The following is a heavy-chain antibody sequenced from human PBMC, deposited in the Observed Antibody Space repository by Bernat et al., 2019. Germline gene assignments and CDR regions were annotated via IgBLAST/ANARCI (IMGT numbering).Heavy chain of an antibody. CDR3: AKDRRVVTGVGRQNFDH. CDR1: GFTFSNYA. CDR2: ISGSGDST. V-gene: IGHV3-23*01. J-gene: IGHJ4*02. Sequence: EVQLLESGGGLVQPGGSLRLSCAASGFTFSNYAMSWVRQAPGKGLEWVSTISGSGDSTYYADSVKGRFTIPRDNSKNTLFLQMNSLRAEDTALYYCAKDRRVVTGVGRQNFDHWGQGSLVTVSS. D-gene: IGHD2-21*02.